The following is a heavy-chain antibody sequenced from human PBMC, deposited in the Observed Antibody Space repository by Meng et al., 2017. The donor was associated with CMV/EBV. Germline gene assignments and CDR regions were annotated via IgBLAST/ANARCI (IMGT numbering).Heavy chain of an antibody. V-gene: IGHV1-2*02. CDR3: AGVGAPAFDY. CDR2: INPNSGGT. J-gene: IGHJ4*02. Sequence: RVPLGGEGKKPGASVKVPCKAFGNPSTGYYMTWVRQAPGQGLEWMGWINPNSGGTNYAQKFQGRVTMTRDTSISTAYMELSRLRSDDTAVYYCAGVGAPAFDYWGQGTLVTVSS. D-gene: IGHD1-26*01. CDR1: GNPSTGYY.